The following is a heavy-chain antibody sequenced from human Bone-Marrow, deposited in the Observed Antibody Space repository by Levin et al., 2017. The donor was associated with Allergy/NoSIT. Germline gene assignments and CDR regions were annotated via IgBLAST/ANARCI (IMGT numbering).Heavy chain of an antibody. CDR3: ARQIAVSGLFDY. J-gene: IGHJ4*02. Sequence: TGGSLRLSCSASGFTFRDYFMSWIRQTPGKGLEWISSISTFGSTTSYADSVKGRLTTYRDNAQNSLFLQMSSLRAEDTAVYYCARQIAVSGLFDYWGQGTLVTVSS. D-gene: IGHD6-19*01. CDR2: ISTFGSTT. V-gene: IGHV3-11*01. CDR1: GFTFRDYF.